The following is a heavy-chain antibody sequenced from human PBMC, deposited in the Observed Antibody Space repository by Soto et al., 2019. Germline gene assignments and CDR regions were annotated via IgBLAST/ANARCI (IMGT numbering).Heavy chain of an antibody. D-gene: IGHD2-2*02. CDR2: VNHSGST. CDR3: ARVKYTNTQYYFDN. CDR1: GGSFRDYY. V-gene: IGHV4-34*01. Sequence: SETLSLTCAVYGGSFRDYYWSWVRQPPGKGLEWIGEVNHSGSTNYNPSLKSRVTILLDTSKNQFSLNLRSVTAADTAVYYCARVKYTNTQYYFDNWGQGALVTVSS. J-gene: IGHJ4*02.